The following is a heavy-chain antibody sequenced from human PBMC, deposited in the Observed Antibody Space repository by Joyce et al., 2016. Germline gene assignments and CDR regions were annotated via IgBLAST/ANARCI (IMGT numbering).Heavy chain of an antibody. V-gene: IGHV5-51*01. Sequence: EEQLVQSGAEVKKPGESLTISCEASGYSFTTYWIGWVRKMPGKGLEWMGIISPGYSGTTSGPACPVHATISAYKSIGTGYLQCNGLKASDTAMYYGAGRPYYSRPTIYYERRSDPFDVWGQGTMVIVSS. CDR3: AGRPYYSRPTIYYERRSDPFDV. CDR1: GYSFTTYW. D-gene: IGHD3-16*01. CDR2: ISPGYSGT. J-gene: IGHJ3*01.